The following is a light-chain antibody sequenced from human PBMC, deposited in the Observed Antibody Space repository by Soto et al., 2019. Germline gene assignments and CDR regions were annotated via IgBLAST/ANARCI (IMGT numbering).Light chain of an antibody. CDR1: SSDVGGYNY. V-gene: IGLV2-14*01. J-gene: IGLJ2*01. CDR2: DVS. Sequence: QSALTQPASVSGSPGQSITISCTGTSSDVGGYNYVSWYQQHPDKAPKLIIYDVSNRPSGVSNRFSGSKSGNTVSLTISGLQAEDEADYYCSSYTSTTTLVFGGGTKVTVL. CDR3: SSYTSTTTLV.